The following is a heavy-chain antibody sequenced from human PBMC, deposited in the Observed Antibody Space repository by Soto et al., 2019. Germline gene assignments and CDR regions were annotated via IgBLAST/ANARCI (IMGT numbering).Heavy chain of an antibody. V-gene: IGHV4-61*01. J-gene: IGHJ4*02. D-gene: IGHD6-19*01. CDR1: GGSVSSGSYY. CDR2: IYYSGST. CDR3: EREEYSSGCSISYDY. Sequence: KASETLSLTCTVSGGSVSSGSYYWSWIRQPPGKGLEWIGYIYYSGSTNYNPSLKSRVTISVDTSKNQFSPKLSSVTAADTAVYYCEREEYSSGCSISYDYWGQGTPVTVSS.